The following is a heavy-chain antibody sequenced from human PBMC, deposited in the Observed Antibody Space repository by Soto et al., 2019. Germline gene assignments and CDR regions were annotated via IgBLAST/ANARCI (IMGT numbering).Heavy chain of an antibody. Sequence: PSETLSLTCTFSVGSISIYYWSWIRQPPGKGLEWIGYTYYSGSTNYNPSLKSRVTISVDTSKNQFSLKLSSVTAADTAVYYCARGSAAALRNWGQGTMVTVSS. J-gene: IGHJ4*02. CDR1: VGSISIYY. CDR2: TYYSGST. V-gene: IGHV4-59*01. CDR3: ARGSAAALRN. D-gene: IGHD6-13*01.